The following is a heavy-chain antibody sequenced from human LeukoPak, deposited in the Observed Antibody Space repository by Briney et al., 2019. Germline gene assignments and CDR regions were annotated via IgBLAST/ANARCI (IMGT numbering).Heavy chain of an antibody. J-gene: IGHJ4*02. CDR3: ARHSGGDSSGYYFDY. CDR2: IYYSGST. Sequence: SETLSLTCTVSGGSISSSSYYWGWIRQPPGKGQEWIGNIYYSGSTYYNPSLKSRVTISVDTSKKQFSLKLSSVTAADTAVYYCARHSGGDSSGYYFDYWGQGTLVTVSS. CDR1: GGSISSSSYY. V-gene: IGHV4-39*01. D-gene: IGHD3-22*01.